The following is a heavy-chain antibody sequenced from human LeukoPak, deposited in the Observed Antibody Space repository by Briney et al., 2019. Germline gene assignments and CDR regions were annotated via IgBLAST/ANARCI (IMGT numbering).Heavy chain of an antibody. Sequence: GGSLRLSCAASGFTVSNTYMSWVRQAPGKGLEWVSIIYSGGGTRYADSVKGRFTISRDNSRNTLYLQMNSLRAEDTAVYYCARGPGSRGIFDYWGQGTLVTVSS. CDR3: ARGPGSRGIFDY. CDR1: GFTVSNTY. J-gene: IGHJ4*02. CDR2: IYSGGGT. D-gene: IGHD3-10*01. V-gene: IGHV3-53*01.